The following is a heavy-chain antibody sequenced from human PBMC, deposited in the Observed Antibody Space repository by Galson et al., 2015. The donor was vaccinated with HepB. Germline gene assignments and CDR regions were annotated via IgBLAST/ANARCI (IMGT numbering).Heavy chain of an antibody. J-gene: IGHJ5*02. CDR3: VKGAGGT. Sequence: SLRLSCAASGFTFSNYAMGWVRQTPDKGLQWVAVKSGSGNSTYHADSVKGRFTISRDNSKNRAYLEMNSLRVDDTALYHYVKGAGGTWGQGTLVTVSS. CDR2: KSGSGNST. CDR1: GFTFSNYA. V-gene: IGHV3-23*01. D-gene: IGHD6-19*01.